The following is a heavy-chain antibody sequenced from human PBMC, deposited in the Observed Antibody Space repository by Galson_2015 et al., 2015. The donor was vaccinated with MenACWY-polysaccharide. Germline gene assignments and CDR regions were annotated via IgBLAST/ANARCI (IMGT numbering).Heavy chain of an antibody. D-gene: IGHD6-6*01. J-gene: IGHJ6*03. CDR2: INAGNGNT. V-gene: IGHV1-3*01. Sequence: SVKVSCKASGYTFTSYAMHWVRQAPGQRLEWMGWINAGNGNTKYSQKFQGRVTITRDTSASTAYMELSSLRSEDTAVYYCARDRSSSILDYYYYMDVWGKGTTVTVSS. CDR3: ARDRSSSILDYYYYMDV. CDR1: GYTFTSYA.